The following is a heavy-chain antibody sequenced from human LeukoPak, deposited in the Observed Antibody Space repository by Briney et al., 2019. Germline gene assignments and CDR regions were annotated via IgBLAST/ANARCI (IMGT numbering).Heavy chain of an antibody. Sequence: SETLSLTCTVSGGSISSSSYYWGWIRQPPGKGLEWIGSIYYSGSTYYNPSLKSRVTISVDTSKNQFSLKLSSVTAADTAVYYCARRSVDYVWGSYRHIDYWGQGTLVTVSS. CDR3: ARRSVDYVWGSYRHIDY. CDR2: IYYSGST. D-gene: IGHD3-16*02. V-gene: IGHV4-39*01. J-gene: IGHJ4*02. CDR1: GGSISSSSYY.